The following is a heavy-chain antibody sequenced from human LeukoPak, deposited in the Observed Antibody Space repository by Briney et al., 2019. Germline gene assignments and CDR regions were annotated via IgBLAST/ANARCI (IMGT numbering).Heavy chain of an antibody. J-gene: IGHJ5*02. CDR1: GGSISSSSYY. D-gene: IGHD6-13*01. CDR3: ARDSYSSSWSRKNWFDP. Sequence: SETLSLTCTVSGGSISSSSYYWGWIRQPPGKGLEWIGSIYYSGSTYYNPSLKSRVTISVDTSKNQFSLKLSSVTAADTAVYYCARDSYSSSWSRKNWFDPWGQGTLVTVSS. CDR2: IYYSGST. V-gene: IGHV4-39*07.